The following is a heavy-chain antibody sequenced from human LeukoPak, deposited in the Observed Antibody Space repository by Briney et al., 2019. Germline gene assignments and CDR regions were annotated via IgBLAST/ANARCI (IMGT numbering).Heavy chain of an antibody. CDR2: INAGNGNT. CDR3: ARVLPTVTTLISNHAFDI. J-gene: IGHJ3*02. Sequence: ASVTVSCKASGYTFTSYAMHWVRQAPGQRLEWMGWINAGNGNTKYSQKFQGRVTITADESTSTAYMELSSLRSEDTAVYYCARVLPTVTTLISNHAFDIWGQGTMVTVSS. V-gene: IGHV1-3*01. D-gene: IGHD4-17*01. CDR1: GYTFTSYA.